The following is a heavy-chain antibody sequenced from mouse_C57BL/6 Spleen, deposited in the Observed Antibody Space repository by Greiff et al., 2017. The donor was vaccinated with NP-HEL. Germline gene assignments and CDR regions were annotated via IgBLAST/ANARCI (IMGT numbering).Heavy chain of an antibody. J-gene: IGHJ3*01. V-gene: IGHV1-4*01. CDR1: GYTFTSYT. D-gene: IGHD2-4*01. CDR2: INPSSGYT. CDR3: ARGDYDEAWFAY. Sequence: VKLMESGAELARPGASVKMSCKASGYTFTSYTMHWVKQRPGQGLEWIGYINPSSGYTKYNQKFKDKATLTADKSSSTAYMQLSSLTSEDSAVYYCARGDYDEAWFAYWGQGTLVTVSA.